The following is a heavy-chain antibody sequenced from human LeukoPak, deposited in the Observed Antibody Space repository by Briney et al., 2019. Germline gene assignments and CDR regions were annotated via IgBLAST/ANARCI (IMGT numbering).Heavy chain of an antibody. V-gene: IGHV1-69*01. CDR1: GGTFSSYA. D-gene: IGHD2-2*01. CDR3: ARGQYCSSTSCRTQTPYYYYGMDI. CDR2: IIPIFGTA. Sequence: ASVKVSCKASGGTFSSYAISWVRQAPGQGLEWIGGIIPIFGTANYAQKFQGRVTITADESTSTAYMELSSLRSEDTAVYYCARGQYCSSTSCRTQTPYYYYGMDIWGQGTTVTVSS. J-gene: IGHJ6*02.